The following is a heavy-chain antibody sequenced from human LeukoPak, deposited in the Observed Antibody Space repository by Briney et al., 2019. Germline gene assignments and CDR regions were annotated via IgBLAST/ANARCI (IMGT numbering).Heavy chain of an antibody. V-gene: IGHV3-23*01. J-gene: IGHJ5*02. D-gene: IGHD4-17*01. Sequence: GGSLRLACAASGFTFSSYAMSWVRQAPGEVLEWDSAISGSGGSTYYADSVKGRFTISRDNSKNTLYLQMNSLRAEDTAVYYCAKDGGRGDYAYWFDPWGQGTLVTVSS. CDR3: AKDGGRGDYAYWFDP. CDR2: ISGSGGST. CDR1: GFTFSSYA.